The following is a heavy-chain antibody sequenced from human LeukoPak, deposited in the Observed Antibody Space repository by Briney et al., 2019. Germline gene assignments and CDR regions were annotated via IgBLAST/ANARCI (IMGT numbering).Heavy chain of an antibody. Sequence: PSETLSLTCTVSGGSISSYYWSWIRQPPGKGLEWIGYIYYSGSTNYNPSLKSRVTISVDTSKNQFSLQLNSVTPEDTAVYYCARAARLAVLDYWGQGTLVTVSS. CDR1: GGSISSYY. V-gene: IGHV4-59*12. CDR2: IYYSGST. D-gene: IGHD3-9*01. J-gene: IGHJ4*02. CDR3: ARAARLAVLDY.